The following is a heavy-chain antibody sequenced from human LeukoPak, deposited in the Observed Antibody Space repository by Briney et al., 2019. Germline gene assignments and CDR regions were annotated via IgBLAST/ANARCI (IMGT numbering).Heavy chain of an antibody. V-gene: IGHV3-48*03. Sequence: PGGSLRLSCAASGFTFSSYEMSWVRQAPGKGLEWISYISASAISIYYADSVKGRFTISRDNAKNSLFLQMNSLRADDTAVYSCARDEDHDAFDVWGQGTTVTVSS. CDR2: ISASAISI. CDR3: ARDEDHDAFDV. J-gene: IGHJ3*01. CDR1: GFTFSSYE.